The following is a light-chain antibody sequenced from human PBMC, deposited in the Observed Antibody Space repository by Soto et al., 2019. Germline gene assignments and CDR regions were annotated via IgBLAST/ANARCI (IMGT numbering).Light chain of an antibody. Sequence: QSALTQPASVSGSPGQSITISCTGTSSDIGAYNFVSWYQQHPGKAPKLMLYDVNIRPSGVSNRFSGSKSGNTASLTISGLQAEDAADYYCTSWTTSTTMICGGGTKVTVL. J-gene: IGLJ2*01. CDR1: SSDIGAYNF. V-gene: IGLV2-14*03. CDR3: TSWTTSTTMI. CDR2: DVN.